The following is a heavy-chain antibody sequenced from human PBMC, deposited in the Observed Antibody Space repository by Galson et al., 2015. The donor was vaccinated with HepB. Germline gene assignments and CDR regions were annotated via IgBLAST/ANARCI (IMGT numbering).Heavy chain of an antibody. D-gene: IGHD5-18*01. J-gene: IGHJ4*02. Sequence: SLRLSCAVSGFRFRNYNMNWVRQAPGKGLEWVSSISSSASYISYADSVRGRFTISRDNAKNSLSLQMNSLRAEDTAVYYCVREGGYSYGWFDYWGQGTLVTGSS. V-gene: IGHV3-21*01. CDR2: ISSSASYI. CDR3: VREGGYSYGWFDY. CDR1: GFRFRNYN.